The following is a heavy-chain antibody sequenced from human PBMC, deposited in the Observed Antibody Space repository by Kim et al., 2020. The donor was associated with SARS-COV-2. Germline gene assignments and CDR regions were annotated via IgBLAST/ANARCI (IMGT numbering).Heavy chain of an antibody. CDR3: ARHLRYYHYYGMDV. V-gene: IGHV1-69*11. CDR1: GGTFSSYA. J-gene: IGHJ6*02. CDR2: IIPIVGTA. Sequence: SVKVSCKASGGTFSSYAISWVRQAPGQGLEWMGRIIPIVGTAKYAQKFQGRVTITADESTSTAYMELSSLRSEDTAVYYCARHLRYYHYYGMDVWGQGTTVTVSS.